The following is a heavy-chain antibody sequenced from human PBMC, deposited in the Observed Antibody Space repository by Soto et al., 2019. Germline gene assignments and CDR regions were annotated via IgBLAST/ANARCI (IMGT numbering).Heavy chain of an antibody. J-gene: IGHJ6*02. D-gene: IGHD2-2*01. V-gene: IGHV3-48*02. CDR2: ISSSSSTI. CDR1: GFTFSSYS. CDR3: ARDTRRFSPNEVPAAMMSRYYGMDV. Sequence: GGSLRLSCAASGFTFSSYSMNWVRQAPGKGLEWVSYISSSSSTIYYADSVKGRFTISRDNAKNSLYLQMNSLRDEDTAVYYCARDTRRFSPNEVPAAMMSRYYGMDVWGQGTTVTVSS.